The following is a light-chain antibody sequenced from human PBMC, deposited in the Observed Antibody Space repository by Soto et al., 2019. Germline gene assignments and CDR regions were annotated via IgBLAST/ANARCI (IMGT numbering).Light chain of an antibody. J-gene: IGLJ2*01. Sequence: QSALTQPASVSGSLGQSITISCTGTSSDVGTYNLVSWYQHHPGKAPKLIIYGVNKRPSGVSNRFSGSKSGNTASLTISGLQAEEEADYYCCSYVGTNTYVVFGGGTKLTVL. V-gene: IGLV2-23*02. CDR1: SSDVGTYNL. CDR2: GVN. CDR3: CSYVGTNTYVV.